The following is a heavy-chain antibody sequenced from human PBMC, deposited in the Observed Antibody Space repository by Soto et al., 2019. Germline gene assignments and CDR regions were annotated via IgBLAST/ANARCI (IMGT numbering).Heavy chain of an antibody. V-gene: IGHV3-30*03. Sequence: QVQLVESGGGVVQPGRSLRLSCAASGFTFSSYGMHWVRQAPGKGLEWGAVISYDGSNKYYADSVKGRFTISRDNSKNTLYLQMNSLRAEDTAVYYCATSNGGTYYYYYGMDVWGQGTTVTVSS. CDR2: ISYDGSNK. J-gene: IGHJ6*02. D-gene: IGHD1-26*01. CDR1: GFTFSSYG. CDR3: ATSNGGTYYYYYGMDV.